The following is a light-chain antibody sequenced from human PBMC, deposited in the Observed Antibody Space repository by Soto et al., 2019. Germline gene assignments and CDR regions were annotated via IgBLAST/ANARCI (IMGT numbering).Light chain of an antibody. CDR2: DAS. Sequence: DIQMTQSPSYVYASLGDRVTITCRASQVVRNNLAWYQQKPGKAPVLLIYDASTLQTGVPSRFSGGGSGTDFTLTISGLQPEDFGTYYCQQGNTFPITFGQGTRLDIK. J-gene: IGKJ5*01. V-gene: IGKV1-12*01. CDR3: QQGNTFPIT. CDR1: QVVRNN.